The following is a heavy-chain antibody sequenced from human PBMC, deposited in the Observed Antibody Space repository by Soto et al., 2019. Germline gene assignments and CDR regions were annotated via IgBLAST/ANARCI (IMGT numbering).Heavy chain of an antibody. V-gene: IGHV1-69*12. Sequence: QVQLVQSGAEVKKPGSSVKVSCKASGGTFSSYAISWVRQAPGQGLECMGGIIPIFGTANYAQKFQGRVTITADESTSTAYMELSSLRSEDTAVYYCAREQIAYCGGDCYSYDYWGQGTLVTVSS. CDR1: GGTFSSYA. D-gene: IGHD2-21*02. CDR3: AREQIAYCGGDCYSYDY. J-gene: IGHJ4*02. CDR2: IIPIFGTA.